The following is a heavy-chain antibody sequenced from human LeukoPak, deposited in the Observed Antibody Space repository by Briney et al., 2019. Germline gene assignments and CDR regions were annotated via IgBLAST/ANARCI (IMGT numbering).Heavy chain of an antibody. V-gene: IGHV4-61*05. J-gene: IGHJ6*02. CDR1: GGSISSSSYY. D-gene: IGHD3-3*02. Sequence: PSETLSLTCTVSGGSISSSSYYWVWIRQPPGKGLEWIGYIYYSGSTNYNPSLKSRVTISVDTSKNRLSLKLSSVTAADTAVYYCARHLGTSAYSYGMDVWGQGTTVTVSS. CDR3: ARHLGTSAYSYGMDV. CDR2: IYYSGST.